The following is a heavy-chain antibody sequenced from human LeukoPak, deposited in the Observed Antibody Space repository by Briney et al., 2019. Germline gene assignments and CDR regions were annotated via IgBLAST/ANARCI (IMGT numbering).Heavy chain of an antibody. Sequence: GGSLRLSCAASGFTVSSNYMSWVRQAPGKGLEWVSVIYSGGSTYYADSVKGRFTISRDNSKNTLYLQMNSLRAEDTAVYYCAKGKSVYYDFWSGSPGGGQGTLVTVSS. V-gene: IGHV3-66*02. CDR2: IYSGGST. D-gene: IGHD3-3*01. CDR1: GFTVSSNY. J-gene: IGHJ4*02. CDR3: AKGKSVYYDFWSGSPG.